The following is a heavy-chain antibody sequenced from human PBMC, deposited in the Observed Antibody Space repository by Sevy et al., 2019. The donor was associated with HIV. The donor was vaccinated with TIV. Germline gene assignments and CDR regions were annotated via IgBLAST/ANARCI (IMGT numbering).Heavy chain of an antibody. CDR1: GFTFSSYA. D-gene: IGHD3-22*01. CDR2: ISGSGGST. J-gene: IGHJ4*02. CDR3: AKAGYYDSSGYYFDY. V-gene: IGHV3-23*01. Sequence: GGSLRLSCAASGFTFSSYAMIWVRQAPGKGLEWVSAISGSGGSTYYADSVKGRFTISRDNSKNTLYLQMNSLRAEDTAVYYCAKAGYYDSSGYYFDYWGQGTLVTVSS.